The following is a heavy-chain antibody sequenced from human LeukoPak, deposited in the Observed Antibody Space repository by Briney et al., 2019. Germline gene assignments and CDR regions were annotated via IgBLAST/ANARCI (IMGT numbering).Heavy chain of an antibody. CDR1: GFTFSDYY. CDR2: ISSSGSTI. CDR3: ARGRYCSSTSCHYFDY. D-gene: IGHD2-2*01. J-gene: IGHJ4*02. Sequence: NSGGSLRLSCAASGFTFSDYYMSWIRQAPGKGLEWVSYISSSGSTIYYADSVKGRFTISRDNAKNSLYLQMNSLRAEDTAVYYCARGRYCSSTSCHYFDYWGQGTLVTVSS. V-gene: IGHV3-11*04.